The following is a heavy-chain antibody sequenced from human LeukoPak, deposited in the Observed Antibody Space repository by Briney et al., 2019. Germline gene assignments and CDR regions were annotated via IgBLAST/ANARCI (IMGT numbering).Heavy chain of an antibody. CDR2: INHSGST. D-gene: IGHD2-15*01. Sequence: SETLSLTCAVYGGSFSGYYWSWIRQPPGKGLEWIGEINHSGSTNYNPSLKSRVTISVDTSKIQFSLKLSSVTAADTAVYYCARFRATVFLLRAYFDYWGQGTLVTVSS. J-gene: IGHJ4*02. CDR3: ARFRATVFLLRAYFDY. CDR1: GGSFSGYY. V-gene: IGHV4-34*01.